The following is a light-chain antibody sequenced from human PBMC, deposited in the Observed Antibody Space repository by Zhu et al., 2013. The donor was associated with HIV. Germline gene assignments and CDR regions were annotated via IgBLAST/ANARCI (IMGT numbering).Light chain of an antibody. Sequence: DIVMTQSPLSLPVTPGEPASISCRSSQSLVHTDGYNYLDWYLQKPGQSPQLLIFLGSNRASGVPDRFSGSGSGTDFSLKISRVEAEDFGFYYCMQALQTPRTFGQGTKLEIK. V-gene: IGKV2-28*01. CDR2: LGS. CDR3: MQALQTPRT. CDR1: QSLVHTDGYNY. J-gene: IGKJ2*01.